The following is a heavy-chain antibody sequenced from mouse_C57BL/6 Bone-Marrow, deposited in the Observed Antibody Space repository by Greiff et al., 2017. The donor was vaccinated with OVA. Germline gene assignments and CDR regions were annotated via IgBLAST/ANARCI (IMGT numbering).Heavy chain of an antibody. CDR2: IDPSDSYT. D-gene: IGHD2-4*01. CDR1: GYTFTSYW. V-gene: IGHV1-69*01. CDR3: ARDVGDYDGGDFDY. Sequence: QVQLQQPGAELVMPGASVKLSCKASGYTFTSYWMHWVKQRPGQGLEWIGEIDPSDSYTNYNQKFKGKSTLTVDKSSSTAYMQLSSLTYEDSAVYYCARDVGDYDGGDFDYWGQGTTLTVSS. J-gene: IGHJ2*01.